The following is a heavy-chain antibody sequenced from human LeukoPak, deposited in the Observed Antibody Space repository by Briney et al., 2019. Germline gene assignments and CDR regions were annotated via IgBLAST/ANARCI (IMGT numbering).Heavy chain of an antibody. J-gene: IGHJ4*02. V-gene: IGHV3-48*01. D-gene: IGHD1-26*01. Sequence: GGSLRLSCAASGFTFNSYSMNWVRQAPGKGLEWVSYISSSGKIIYYADSVKGRFTISRDNAKNSLFLQMNSLRGEDTGVYYCAREGSGSYFDYWGQGTLVTVSS. CDR3: AREGSGSYFDY. CDR1: GFTFNSYS. CDR2: ISSSGKII.